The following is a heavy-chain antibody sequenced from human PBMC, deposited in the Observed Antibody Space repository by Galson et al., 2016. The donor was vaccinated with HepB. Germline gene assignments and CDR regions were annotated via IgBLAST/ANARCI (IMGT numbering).Heavy chain of an antibody. V-gene: IGHV1-69*01. CDR1: RDTFSSYA. CDR3: GGVEAMLRKNYYYYYMDV. CDR2: IITMFGSA. D-gene: IGHD2-2*01. J-gene: IGHJ6*03. Sequence: SCKASRDTFSSYAFSWVRQAPGQGLEWMAGIITMFGSANHAQKFQGRVTVSADESTTTVYMELSSLRSEDTATYYCGGVEAMLRKNYYYYYMDVWGKGTTVTVSS.